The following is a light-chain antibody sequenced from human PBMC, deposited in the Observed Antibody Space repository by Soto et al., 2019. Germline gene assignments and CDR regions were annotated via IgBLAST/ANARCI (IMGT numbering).Light chain of an antibody. CDR3: CSYAGSSTLV. J-gene: IGLJ2*01. CDR2: EGT. V-gene: IGLV2-23*01. CDR1: SSDVGSYNL. Sequence: QSALTQPASVSGSPGQSITISCTGTSSDVGSYNLVSWYQQHPGVAPKLMIYEGTTRPSGVSDRFSGSKSGNTASLTISGLQAEDEADYYCCSYAGSSTLVFGGGTKVTVL.